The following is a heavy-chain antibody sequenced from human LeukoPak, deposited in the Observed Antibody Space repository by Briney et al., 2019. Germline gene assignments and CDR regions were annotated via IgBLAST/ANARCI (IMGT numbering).Heavy chain of an antibody. CDR3: ARVPCGGDCYSVFDY. CDR1: GYSISSGYY. V-gene: IGHV4-38-2*02. D-gene: IGHD2-21*02. CDR2: IYHSGST. J-gene: IGHJ4*02. Sequence: ASETLSLTCTVSGYSISSGYYWGWIRQPPGKGLEWIGEIYHSGSTNYNPSLKSRVTISVDKSKNQFSLKLSSVTAADTAVYYCARVPCGGDCYSVFDYWGQGTLVTVSS.